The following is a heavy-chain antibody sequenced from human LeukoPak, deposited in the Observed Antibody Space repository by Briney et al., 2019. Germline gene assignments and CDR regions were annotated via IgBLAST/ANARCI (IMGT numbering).Heavy chain of an antibody. J-gene: IGHJ4*02. D-gene: IGHD2-21*02. Sequence: GGSLRLSCAASGFTFSSSTMSWVRQPPGKGLEWVSVMYTGGGRYYGDSVKGRFTISRDNSKNTVFLQMNSLRVEDTALYYCTRGQSYCGADCYSDWGQGTLVTVSS. CDR1: GFTFSSST. CDR3: TRGQSYCGADCYSD. V-gene: IGHV3-66*01. CDR2: MYTGGGR.